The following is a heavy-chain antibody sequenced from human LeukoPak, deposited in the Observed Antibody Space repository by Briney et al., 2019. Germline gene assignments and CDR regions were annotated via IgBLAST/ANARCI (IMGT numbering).Heavy chain of an antibody. Sequence: SETLSFTRSVSVGSISSYYWSLIRQPPGKGLGWIGYFYYSGSTNYNPSLKSRVTISVDTSKNQFSLKLSSVTAADTAVYYCARAGTRVAATYLLKYIFDYWGQGTLVTVSS. J-gene: IGHJ4*02. D-gene: IGHD2-15*01. CDR3: ARAGTRVAATYLLKYIFDY. CDR2: FYYSGST. V-gene: IGHV4-59*01. CDR1: VGSISSYY.